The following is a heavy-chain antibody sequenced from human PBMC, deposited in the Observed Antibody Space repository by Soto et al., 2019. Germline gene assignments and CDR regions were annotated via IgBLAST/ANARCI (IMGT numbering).Heavy chain of an antibody. D-gene: IGHD1-1*01. J-gene: IGHJ4*02. CDR1: GFTFSSYG. Sequence: QVQLVESGGGVVQPGRSLRLSCAASGFTFSSYGMHWVRQAPGKGLEWVAVISYDGSNKYYADSVKGRFTISRDNSKTTLYLQMNSLRAEDTAVYYCARVTTYYYDYWGQGTLVTVSS. V-gene: IGHV3-30*03. CDR3: ARVTTYYYDY. CDR2: ISYDGSNK.